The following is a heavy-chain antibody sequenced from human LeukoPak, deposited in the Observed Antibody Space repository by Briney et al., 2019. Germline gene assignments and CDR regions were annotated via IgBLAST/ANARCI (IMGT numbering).Heavy chain of an antibody. CDR3: ARGKWELLPSDY. D-gene: IGHD1-26*01. CDR1: GYTFTSYW. V-gene: IGHV1-18*01. CDR2: ISAYNGNT. Sequence: GSSVKVSCKASGYTFTSYWISWVRQAPGQGREGMGWISAYNGNTNYAQKLQGRVTMTIDTSTSTAYMELRSLRSDDTAVYYCARGKWELLPSDYWGQGTLVTVSS. J-gene: IGHJ4*02.